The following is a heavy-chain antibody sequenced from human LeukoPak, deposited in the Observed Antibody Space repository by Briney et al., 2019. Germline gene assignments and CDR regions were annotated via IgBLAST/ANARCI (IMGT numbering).Heavy chain of an antibody. CDR3: ARASFWESPINWFAP. CDR2: IYYSGNT. V-gene: IGHV4-39*01. J-gene: IGHJ5*02. CDR1: GGSISSSSFY. Sequence: SETLSLTCTVSGGSISSSSFYWGWIRQPPGKGLEWIGTIYYSGNTYYNPSLKSRVTISVDTSKNQFSLKLNSVTAADTAVYYCARASFWESPINWFAPWGLGTLVTVSS. D-gene: IGHD3-16*01.